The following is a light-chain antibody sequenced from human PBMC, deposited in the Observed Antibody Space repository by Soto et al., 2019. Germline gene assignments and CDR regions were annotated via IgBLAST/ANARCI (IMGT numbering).Light chain of an antibody. CDR1: GSDVGGYDY. CDR2: EVS. CDR3: CSYTTRSTWV. J-gene: IGLJ3*02. V-gene: IGLV2-14*01. Sequence: QSALTQPASVSGSPGQSITISCTGTGSDVGGYDYVSWYQQHPGKAPKLMIFEVSNRPSGVSNRFSGSKSGNTASLTISGLQADDEADYYCCSYTTRSTWVFGGGTKLTVL.